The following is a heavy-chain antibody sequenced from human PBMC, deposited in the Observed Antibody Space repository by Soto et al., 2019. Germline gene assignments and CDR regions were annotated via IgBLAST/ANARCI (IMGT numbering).Heavy chain of an antibody. D-gene: IGHD6-19*01. J-gene: IGHJ5*02. CDR3: ARSIAVAGTSWFDP. Sequence: PSQTLSLTCAISGDSVSSNSATWNWIRQSPSRGLEWLGRTYCRSKWYNDYAVSVKSRITINPDTSKNQFSLQLNSVTPEDTAVYYCARSIAVAGTSWFDPWGQGTLVTVSS. CDR1: GDSVSSNSAT. CDR2: TYCRSKWYN. V-gene: IGHV6-1*01.